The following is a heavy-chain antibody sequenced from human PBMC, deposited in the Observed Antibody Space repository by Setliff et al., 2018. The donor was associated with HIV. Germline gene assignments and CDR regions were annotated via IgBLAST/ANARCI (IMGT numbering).Heavy chain of an antibody. CDR3: ARRIDNSGSLPAKNWFDT. V-gene: IGHV4-34*01. J-gene: IGHJ5*02. CDR2: INHSGNT. D-gene: IGHD3-10*01. CDR1: GVSISGHY. Sequence: SETLSLTCFVSGVSISGHYWTWIRQPPGKGLEWIGEINHSGNTNYKESLKSRVTISIDTSKNQFSLKLSSVTAADTAVYYCARRIDNSGSLPAKNWFDTWGQGRLVTVSS.